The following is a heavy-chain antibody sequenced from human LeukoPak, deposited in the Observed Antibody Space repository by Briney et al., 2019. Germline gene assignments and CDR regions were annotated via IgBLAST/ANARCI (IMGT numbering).Heavy chain of an antibody. Sequence: EGSVNVSCKASGYTFTSYYMHWVRPAPGPGLEWMGIINPSGGSTSCAQKFQGRVTMTRDTSTSTVYMELSSLRSEDTAVYYCARDGPRIAALGEDFDYWGQGTLVAASS. CDR1: GYTFTSYY. D-gene: IGHD6-6*01. J-gene: IGHJ4*02. CDR2: INPSGGST. CDR3: ARDGPRIAALGEDFDY. V-gene: IGHV1-46*01.